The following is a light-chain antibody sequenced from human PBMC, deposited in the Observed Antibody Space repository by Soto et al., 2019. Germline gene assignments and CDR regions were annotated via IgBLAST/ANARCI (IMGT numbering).Light chain of an antibody. CDR1: QSISVW. CDR3: QQLNSYPFT. CDR2: KAS. J-gene: IGKJ5*01. V-gene: IGKV1-5*03. Sequence: IQMTQSPSTLSASVGDRVTITCRASQSISVWLAWYQQKAGKAPNLLIYKASRLERGVPSRFSVSVSETEFTLTISGLQPEDFATYYCQQLNSYPFTFCQGTRLEIK.